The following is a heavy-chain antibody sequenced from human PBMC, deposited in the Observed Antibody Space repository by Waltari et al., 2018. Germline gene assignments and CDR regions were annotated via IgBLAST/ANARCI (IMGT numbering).Heavy chain of an antibody. V-gene: IGHV3-74*01. D-gene: IGHD7-27*01. Sequence: EVQLVESGGGLVQPGGSLRLSFSASGLPFTKDWMHWVRQDAGKGLMWVAHINSDGRSTTYGDSVKGRFTITRDNARDTVYLQMTSLRAEDTAVYFCVTDDPGLGLDVWGQGTTVTVSS. CDR3: VTDDPGLGLDV. J-gene: IGHJ6*02. CDR2: INSDGRST. CDR1: GLPFTKDW.